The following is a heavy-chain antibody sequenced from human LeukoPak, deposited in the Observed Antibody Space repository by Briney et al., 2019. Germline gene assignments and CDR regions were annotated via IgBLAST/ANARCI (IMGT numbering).Heavy chain of an antibody. Sequence: ASVKVSCKASGYTFTGYYMHWVRQAPGQGLEWMGWINPNSGGTNYAQKFQGRVTMTRDTSISTVYMEVSRLRSDDTAVYYCARPTTVTDYDACDIWGQGTMVTVSS. V-gene: IGHV1-2*02. CDR1: GYTFTGYY. D-gene: IGHD4-11*01. CDR2: INPNSGGT. CDR3: ARPTTVTDYDACDI. J-gene: IGHJ3*02.